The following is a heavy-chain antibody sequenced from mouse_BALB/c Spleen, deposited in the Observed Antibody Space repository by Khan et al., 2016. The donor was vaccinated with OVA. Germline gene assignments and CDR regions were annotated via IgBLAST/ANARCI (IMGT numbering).Heavy chain of an antibody. CDR3: ARGNYYEYYFDY. CDR2: ISYSGVT. Sequence: EVQLQESGPGLVKPSQSLSLTCTVTGYSITSGYAWNWIRQFPGNKLEWMGYISYSGVTSYTPSLKSRISITRDTSKNQFFLQLTSVTTEDTATYYCARGNYYEYYFDYWGQGTTLTVSS. D-gene: IGHD1-1*01. J-gene: IGHJ2*01. V-gene: IGHV3-2*02. CDR1: GYSITSGYA.